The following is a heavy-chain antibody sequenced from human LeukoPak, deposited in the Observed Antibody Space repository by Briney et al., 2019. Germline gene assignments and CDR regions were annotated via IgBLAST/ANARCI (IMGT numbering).Heavy chain of an antibody. Sequence: ASVKVSCKASGYTFTSYGISWVRQAPGQGLEWMGCISAYNGNTNYAQKLQGRVTMTTDTSTSTAYMELRSLRSDDTAVYYCARVRLKQELGDFDYWGQGTLVTVSS. CDR2: ISAYNGNT. D-gene: IGHD6-13*01. V-gene: IGHV1-18*01. CDR1: GYTFTSYG. J-gene: IGHJ4*02. CDR3: ARVRLKQELGDFDY.